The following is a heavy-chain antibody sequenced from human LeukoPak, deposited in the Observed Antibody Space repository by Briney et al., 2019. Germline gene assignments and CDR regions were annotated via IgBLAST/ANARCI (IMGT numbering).Heavy chain of an antibody. CDR3: ARDTTSNWYWIN. CDR2: ISSSSATI. V-gene: IGHV3-48*02. CDR1: GFTFSSYS. J-gene: IGHJ4*02. D-gene: IGHD6-13*01. Sequence: GGSLRLSCAASGFTFSSYSMNWVRQAPGRGLEWVSYISSSSATIYYADSVKGRFTISRDNAKNSLYLQMNRLRDEDTAVYYCARDTTSNWYWINWGQGTLVTVSS.